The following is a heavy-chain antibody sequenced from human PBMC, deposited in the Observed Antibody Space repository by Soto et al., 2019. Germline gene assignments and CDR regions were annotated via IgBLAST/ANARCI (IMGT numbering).Heavy chain of an antibody. J-gene: IGHJ6*04. V-gene: IGHV4-39*01. Sequence: QLQLQESGPGLVKPSETLSLTCTVSGGSISSSGYYWGWIRQSPGKGLEWMGNIYSDGGTYYNPSLRSRVALAIGTSPNQFSLKLSSVAASDTAVYYCATQKSSSADHSYGMDVWGVGTTVTVSS. CDR2: IYSDGGT. CDR1: GGSISSSGYY. CDR3: ATQKSSSADHSYGMDV. D-gene: IGHD2-15*01.